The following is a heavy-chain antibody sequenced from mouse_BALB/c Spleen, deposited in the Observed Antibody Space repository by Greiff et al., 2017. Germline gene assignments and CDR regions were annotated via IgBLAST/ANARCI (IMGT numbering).Heavy chain of an antibody. CDR3: SYYGNYDAMDY. Sequence: QLQQSGAELVKPGASVKLSCTASGFNIKDTYMHWVKQRPEQGLEWIGRIDPANGNTKYDPKFQGKATITADTSSNTAYLQLSSLTSEDTAVYYCSYYGNYDAMDYWGQGTSVTVSS. J-gene: IGHJ4*01. D-gene: IGHD2-10*01. CDR1: GFNIKDTY. CDR2: IDPANGNT. V-gene: IGHV14-3*02.